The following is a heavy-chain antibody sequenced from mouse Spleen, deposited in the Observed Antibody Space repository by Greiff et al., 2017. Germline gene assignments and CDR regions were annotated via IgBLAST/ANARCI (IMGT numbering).Heavy chain of an antibody. J-gene: IGHJ2*01. CDR2: INPSSGYT. CDR3: ARGRDYEEVPFDY. Sequence: VQLQESGAELAKPGASVKLSCKASGYTFTSYWMHWVKQRPGQGLEWIGYINPSSGYTKSNQKFKAKATLTADKSSSTAYMQLSSLTYEDSAVYYCARGRDYEEVPFDYWGQGTTLTVSS. D-gene: IGHD2-4*01. V-gene: IGHV1-7*01. CDR1: GYTFTSYW.